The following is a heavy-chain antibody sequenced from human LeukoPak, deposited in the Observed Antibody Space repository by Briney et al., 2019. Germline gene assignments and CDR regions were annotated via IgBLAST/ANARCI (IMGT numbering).Heavy chain of an antibody. CDR3: ARDTQYSSSWYDY. CDR1: GGSISSNY. V-gene: IGHV4-59*12. D-gene: IGHD6-13*01. CDR2: IYNSGST. J-gene: IGHJ4*02. Sequence: SETLSLTCTVSGGSISSNYWSWIRQPPGKGLEWIGYIYNSGSTNYNPSLKSRVTMSVDTSKNQFSLKLSSVTAADTAVYYCARDTQYSSSWYDYWGQGTLVTVSS.